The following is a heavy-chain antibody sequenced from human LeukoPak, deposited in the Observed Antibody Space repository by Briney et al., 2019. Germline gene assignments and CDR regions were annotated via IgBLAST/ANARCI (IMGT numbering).Heavy chain of an antibody. J-gene: IGHJ4*02. D-gene: IGHD5-12*01. CDR2: IGSGGST. V-gene: IGHV3-23*01. CDR3: ASVSGSHSDFDY. Sequence: GGSLRLSCAASGFTFSSYAMSWVRQAPGKGLEWLSTIGSGGSTYYADSVKGRFTISRDNSKNTLYLQMNSLRAEDTAVYYCASVSGSHSDFDYWGQGTLVTVSS. CDR1: GFTFSSYA.